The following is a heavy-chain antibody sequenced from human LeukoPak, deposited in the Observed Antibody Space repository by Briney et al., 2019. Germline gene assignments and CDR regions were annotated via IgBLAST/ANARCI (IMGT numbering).Heavy chain of an antibody. CDR2: RKQDGSEK. J-gene: IGHJ4*02. CDR3: ARPLCKWELAY. D-gene: IGHD1-26*01. CDR1: GFTFSSYW. Sequence: GGSLRLSCAASGFTFSSYWMSWVRQAPGKGLEWVANRKQDGSEKYYVDSVKGRFTISRDNAKNSLYLQMNSLRAGDTAVYYCARPLCKWELAYWGQGTLVTVSS. V-gene: IGHV3-7*01.